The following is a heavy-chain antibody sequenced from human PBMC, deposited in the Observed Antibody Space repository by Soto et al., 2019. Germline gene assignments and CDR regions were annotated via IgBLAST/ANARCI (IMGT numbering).Heavy chain of an antibody. CDR2: IAGTTGAT. V-gene: IGHV3-23*01. J-gene: IGHJ4*02. D-gene: IGHD3-16*02. Sequence: GGSLRLSCAASGFVFSDFGMTWVRQAPGKGLEWVAAIAGTTGATYYADSLKGRFTVSRDNSKNTLYLQINNVGVEDTAVYYCAKDLDPYIDRLSPDYWGQGTLVTVSS. CDR1: GFVFSDFG. CDR3: AKDLDPYIDRLSPDY.